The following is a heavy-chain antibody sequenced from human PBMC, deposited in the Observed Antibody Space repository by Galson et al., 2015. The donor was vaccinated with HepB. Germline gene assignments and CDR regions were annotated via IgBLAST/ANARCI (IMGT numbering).Heavy chain of an antibody. CDR1: GFTFSGSA. V-gene: IGHV3-73*01. J-gene: IGHJ4*02. CDR2: IRSNANSYAT. D-gene: IGHD4-17*01. CDR3: TRHRANDGDYEGSEEWVDY. Sequence: SLRLSCAASGFTFSGSAMHWVRQASGKGLEWVGRIRSNANSYATAYAASVKGRFTISRDDSKNTAYLQMNSLKTEDTAVYYCTRHRANDGDYEGSEEWVDYWGQGTLVTVSS.